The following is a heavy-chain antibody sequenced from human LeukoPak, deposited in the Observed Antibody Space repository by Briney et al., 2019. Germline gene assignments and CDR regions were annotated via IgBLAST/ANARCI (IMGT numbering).Heavy chain of an antibody. D-gene: IGHD3-10*01. Sequence: GGSLRLSCAAAGFTFSNYAMTWVRQARGKGLEWVSSISGSGGSTYYADSVKGRFTISRDNSKNTLYLQMNSLRADDTAVYYCATAGYYASGTWGQGTLVTVSS. CDR2: ISGSGGST. V-gene: IGHV3-23*01. CDR3: ATAGYYASGT. CDR1: GFTFSNYA. J-gene: IGHJ5*02.